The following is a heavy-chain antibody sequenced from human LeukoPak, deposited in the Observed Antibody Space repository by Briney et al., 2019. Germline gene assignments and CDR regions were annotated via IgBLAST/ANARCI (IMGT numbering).Heavy chain of an antibody. Sequence: GGSLRFSCAASGFTFSSYEMNWVRQAPGKGLERVSYISSSGSTIYYADSVKGRFTISRDNAKNSLYLQMNSLRAEDTAVYYCARAGRSYGYLPGKDLDYWGQGTLVTVSS. J-gene: IGHJ4*02. D-gene: IGHD5-18*01. CDR1: GFTFSSYE. CDR3: ARAGRSYGYLPGKDLDY. CDR2: ISSSGSTI. V-gene: IGHV3-48*03.